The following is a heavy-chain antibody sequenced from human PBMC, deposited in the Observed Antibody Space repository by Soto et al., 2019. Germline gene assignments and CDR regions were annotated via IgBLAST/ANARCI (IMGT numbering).Heavy chain of an antibody. J-gene: IGHJ6*02. CDR1: GYTFTGYY. CDR3: ARGAMVRGVIITKYYYYYYGMDV. Sequence: QVQLVQSGAEVKKPGASVKVSCKASGYTFTGYYMHWVRQAPGQGLEWMGWINPNSGGTNYAQKFQGRVTMTRDTSISTAYMELSRLRSDDTAVYYCARGAMVRGVIITKYYYYYYGMDVWGQGTTVTVSS. CDR2: INPNSGGT. D-gene: IGHD3-10*01. V-gene: IGHV1-2*02.